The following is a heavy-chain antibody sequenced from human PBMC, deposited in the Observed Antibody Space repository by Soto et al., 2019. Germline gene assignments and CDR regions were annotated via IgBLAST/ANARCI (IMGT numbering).Heavy chain of an antibody. CDR1: GYSFTSYW. J-gene: IGHJ6*02. CDR2: IYPGDSDT. D-gene: IGHD6-6*01. Sequence: LKISCKGSGYSFTSYWIGWVRQMPGKGLEWMGIIYPGDSDTRYSPSFQGQVTISADKSISTAYLQWSSLKASDTAMYYCARYTGSSPRDYYYGMDVWGQGTTVTVSS. V-gene: IGHV5-51*01. CDR3: ARYTGSSPRDYYYGMDV.